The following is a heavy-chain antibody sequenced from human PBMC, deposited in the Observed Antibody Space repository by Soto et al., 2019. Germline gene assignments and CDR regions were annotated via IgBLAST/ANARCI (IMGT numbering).Heavy chain of an antibody. CDR3: ARDKGDGSGSDYGY. D-gene: IGHD3-10*01. V-gene: IGHV1-18*01. Sequence: QVQLVQSGAEVKKPGASVKVSCKASGYTFTSYGFSWVRQAPGQGHEWMGWISAYNGNTNYAQKAQGRVTITSDTATSTAYMELRSLRSDDTAVYYCARDKGDGSGSDYGYWGQGPLVTVSS. J-gene: IGHJ4*02. CDR2: ISAYNGNT. CDR1: GYTFTSYG.